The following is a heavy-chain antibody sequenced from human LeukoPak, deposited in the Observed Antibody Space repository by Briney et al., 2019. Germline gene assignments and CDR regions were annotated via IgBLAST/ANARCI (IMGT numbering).Heavy chain of an antibody. D-gene: IGHD3-22*01. Sequence: GGSLRLSCAASGFTFTSYAMTWVRQAPGKGLDWVSTISGSGGSTYYADSVRGRFTISRDNSKNTLYLQMNSLRAEDTAVYYCAKEKKRITMIVVVIRSNWFDPWGQGTLVTVSS. J-gene: IGHJ5*02. CDR1: GFTFTSYA. V-gene: IGHV3-23*01. CDR3: AKEKKRITMIVVVIRSNWFDP. CDR2: ISGSGGST.